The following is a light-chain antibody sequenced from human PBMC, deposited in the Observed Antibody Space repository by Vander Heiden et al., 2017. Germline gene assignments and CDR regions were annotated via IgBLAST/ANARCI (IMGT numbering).Light chain of an antibody. CDR2: AAS. CDR1: QGISSY. Sequence: AIRMTHSPSSLSASTGDRVTITCRASQGISSYLAWYQQKPGKAPKLLIYAASTLQSGVPSRFSGSGSGTDFTLTISCLQSEDFATYYCQQYYSCPWTFGQGTKVEIK. V-gene: IGKV1-8*01. CDR3: QQYYSCPWT. J-gene: IGKJ1*01.